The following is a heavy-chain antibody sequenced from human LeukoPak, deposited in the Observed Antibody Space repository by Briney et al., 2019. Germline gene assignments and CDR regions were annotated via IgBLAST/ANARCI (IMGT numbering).Heavy chain of an antibody. Sequence: GGSLGLSCAASGFTFDDYDMHWVRQAPGKGLEWVSGISWNSGSIGYADSVKGRFTISRDNAKNSLYLQMNSLRVEDMALYYCAKDTIGRHSYGSGLHYWGQGTLVTVSS. CDR1: GFTFDDYD. CDR3: AKDTIGRHSYGSGLHY. D-gene: IGHD5-18*01. J-gene: IGHJ4*02. V-gene: IGHV3-9*03. CDR2: ISWNSGSI.